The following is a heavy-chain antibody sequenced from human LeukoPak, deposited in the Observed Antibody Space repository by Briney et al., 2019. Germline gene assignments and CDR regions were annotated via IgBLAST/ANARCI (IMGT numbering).Heavy chain of an antibody. Sequence: PGGSLRLSCIVSGFTFSTYAMNWVRQAPGKGLEWVSYISSASSTIHYADSVKGRFIISRDNAKNSLFLQMNSLRAEDTAVYYCARGIGTLVRGNDYWGQGTLVTVSS. CDR1: GFTFSTYA. D-gene: IGHD3-10*01. CDR3: ARGIGTLVRGNDY. CDR2: ISSASSTI. V-gene: IGHV3-48*01. J-gene: IGHJ4*02.